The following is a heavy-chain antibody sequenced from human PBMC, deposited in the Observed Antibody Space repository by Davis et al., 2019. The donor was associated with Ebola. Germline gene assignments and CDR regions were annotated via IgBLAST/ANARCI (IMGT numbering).Heavy chain of an antibody. CDR2: INHSGST. Sequence: SETLSLTCAVYGGSFSGYYWSWIRQPPGKGLEWTGEINHSGSTNYNPSLKSRVTISVDTSKNQFSLKLSSVTAADTAVYYCARGYSSSWYTKGIVDVWGQGTTVTVSS. CDR1: GGSFSGYY. J-gene: IGHJ6*02. D-gene: IGHD6-13*01. V-gene: IGHV4-34*01. CDR3: ARGYSSSWYTKGIVDV.